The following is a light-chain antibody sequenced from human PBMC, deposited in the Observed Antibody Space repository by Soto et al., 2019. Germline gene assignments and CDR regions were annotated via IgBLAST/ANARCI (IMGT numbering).Light chain of an antibody. CDR2: DAS. CDR1: QSVSSN. CDR3: QQYKHWKT. V-gene: IGKV3-15*01. Sequence: EIVMTQSPATLSVSPGERVTLSCRASQSVSSNLAWYQQKPGQAPRLLISDASTRAAGTPFRFSGSGSGTEFTLTISSLKSEDFAVYYCQQYKHWKTFGQGTKLEIK. J-gene: IGKJ2*01.